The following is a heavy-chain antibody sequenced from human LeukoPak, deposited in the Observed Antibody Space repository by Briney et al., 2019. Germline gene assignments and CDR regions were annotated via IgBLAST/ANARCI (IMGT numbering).Heavy chain of an antibody. V-gene: IGHV4-34*01. J-gene: IGHJ6*04. CDR1: GGSFSGYY. CDR2: INHSGGT. Sequence: PSETLSLTCAVYGGSFSGYYWSWIRQPPGKGLEWIGEINHSGGTNYNPSLKSRVTISVDTSKNQFSLKLSSVTAADTAVYYCARAREDCSSTSCHYYYYGMDVWGKGTTVTVSS. D-gene: IGHD2-2*01. CDR3: ARAREDCSSTSCHYYYYGMDV.